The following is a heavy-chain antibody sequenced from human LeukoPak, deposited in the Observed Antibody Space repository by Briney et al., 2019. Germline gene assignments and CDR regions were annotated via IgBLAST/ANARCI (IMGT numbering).Heavy chain of an antibody. V-gene: IGHV3-21*01. D-gene: IGHD5-18*01. CDR2: LSGRSSHL. CDR1: GFSFSTYS. J-gene: IGHJ4*02. CDR3: ARIGGYNYGEIDY. Sequence: GGSLRLSCTASGFSFSTYSMNWVRHAPGKGLEWVSSLSGRSSHLYYADSVKGRFTISRDNAKNSLYLQMNSLRAEDTAVYYCARIGGYNYGEIDYWGQGRLVAVSS.